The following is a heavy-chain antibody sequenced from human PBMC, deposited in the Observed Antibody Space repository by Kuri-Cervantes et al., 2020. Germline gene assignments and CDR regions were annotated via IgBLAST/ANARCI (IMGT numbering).Heavy chain of an antibody. V-gene: IGHV1-2*02. J-gene: IGHJ6*02. D-gene: IGHD3-9*01. CDR1: EYTFTGYY. Sequence: ASVKVSCKASEYTFTGYYMHWVRQAPGQGLEWMGWINPNSGGTNYAQKFQGRVTMTRDTSISTAYMELSRLRSDDTAVYYCARDTEDSLRYFDWLSTYYYYGMDVWGQGTTVTVSS. CDR2: INPNSGGT. CDR3: ARDTEDSLRYFDWLSTYYYYGMDV.